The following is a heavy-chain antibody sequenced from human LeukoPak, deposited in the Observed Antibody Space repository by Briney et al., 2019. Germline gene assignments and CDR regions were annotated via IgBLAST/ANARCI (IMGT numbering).Heavy chain of an antibody. D-gene: IGHD4-17*01. CDR1: GGSISPHY. Sequence: SETPSLTCTVSGGSISPHYWSWIRQPPGKGLEWIGYISNSGSTSHNPSLKSRVTISVDTSKNQFSLILSSVTAADTAVYYCARDHGDYGGFFDSWGQGTLVTVSS. J-gene: IGHJ4*02. CDR2: ISNSGST. V-gene: IGHV4-59*11. CDR3: ARDHGDYGGFFDS.